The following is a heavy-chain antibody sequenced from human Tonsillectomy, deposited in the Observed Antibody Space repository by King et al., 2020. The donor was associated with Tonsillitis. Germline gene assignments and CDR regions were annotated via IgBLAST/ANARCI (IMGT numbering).Heavy chain of an antibody. CDR2: ISSNGAIT. D-gene: IGHD3-16*01. Sequence: VQLVESGGGLVQPGGSLRLSCSASGFTFSTYAMHWVRQAPGKGLEYVSSISSNGAITYYADSVKGRLTISRDNSKNTLFLQMTSLRVEDTAVYYCVRGHRDTYFDYWGQGTLVTVSS. J-gene: IGHJ4*02. V-gene: IGHV3-64D*06. CDR3: VRGHRDTYFDY. CDR1: GFTFSTYA.